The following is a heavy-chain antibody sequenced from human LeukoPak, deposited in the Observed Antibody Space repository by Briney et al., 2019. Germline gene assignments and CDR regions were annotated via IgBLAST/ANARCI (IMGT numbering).Heavy chain of an antibody. V-gene: IGHV1-2*02. D-gene: IGHD6-19*01. CDR1: GYTFTTYD. Sequence: GASVKVSCKASGYTFTTYDFNWVRQAPGQGLEWMGWIKPNSGGTNYAHKFQGRVTMTRDTSLNTAYMELNRLISDDTAVYYCAREPVTGTLNFFDPWGQGALVTVTP. CDR2: IKPNSGGT. J-gene: IGHJ5*02. CDR3: AREPVTGTLNFFDP.